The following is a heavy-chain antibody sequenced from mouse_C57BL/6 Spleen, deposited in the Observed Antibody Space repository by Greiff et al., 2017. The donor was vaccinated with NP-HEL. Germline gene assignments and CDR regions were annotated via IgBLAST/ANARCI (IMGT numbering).Heavy chain of an antibody. D-gene: IGHD3-2*02. CDR1: GFSFNTYA. CDR3: VRHSSGYCAMDY. J-gene: IGHJ4*01. Sequence: DVMLVESGGGLVQPKGSLKLSCAASGFSFNTYAMNWVRQAPGKGLEWVARIRSKSNNYATYYADSVKDRFTISRDDSESMLYLQMNNLKTEDTAMYYCVRHSSGYCAMDYWGQGTSVTVSS. V-gene: IGHV10-1*01. CDR2: IRSKSNNYAT.